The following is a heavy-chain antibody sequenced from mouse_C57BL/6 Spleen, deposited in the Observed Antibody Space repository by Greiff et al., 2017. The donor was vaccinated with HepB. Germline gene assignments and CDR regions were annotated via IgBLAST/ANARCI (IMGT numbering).Heavy chain of an antibody. J-gene: IGHJ3*01. Sequence: EVQLQQSGPELVKPGASVKISCKASGYTFTDYYMNWVKQSHGKSLEWIGDINPNNGGTSYNQKFKGKATLTVDKSSSTAYMELRSLTSEDSAVYYCARGGLYYDYAYWGQGTLVTVSA. CDR3: ARGGLYYDYAY. CDR1: GYTFTDYY. CDR2: INPNNGGT. V-gene: IGHV1-26*01. D-gene: IGHD2-4*01.